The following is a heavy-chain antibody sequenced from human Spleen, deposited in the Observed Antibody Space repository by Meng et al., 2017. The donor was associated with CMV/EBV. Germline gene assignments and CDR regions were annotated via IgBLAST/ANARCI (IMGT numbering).Heavy chain of an antibody. V-gene: IGHV1-2*02. J-gene: IGHJ6*02. D-gene: IGHD1-7*01. CDR3: ARDGISGTTWPPRFYYYGMDV. CDR1: GYTFSGYY. Sequence: ASVKVSCNASGYTFSGYYIHWVRQAPGQGLEWMGWISPNSGGIHYAQKFQGRVTMTRDTSISTAYMELSRLRSDDTAVYYCARDGISGTTWPPRFYYYGMDVWGQGTTVTVSS. CDR2: ISPNSGGI.